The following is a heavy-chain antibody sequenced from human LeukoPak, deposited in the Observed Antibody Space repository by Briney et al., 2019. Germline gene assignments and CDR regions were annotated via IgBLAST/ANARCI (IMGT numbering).Heavy chain of an antibody. J-gene: IGHJ4*02. D-gene: IGHD5-12*01. CDR1: GFIVISND. CDR3: ATAVSGYSQFDY. Sequence: GGSLRLSCAASGFIVISNDASSVRQAPGKGLEWVSFIYSGGSTYYADSVKGRFTISRGNSKNTLYLHMNSLRAEDTAVYYCATAVSGYSQFDYWGQGPLVTVSS. CDR2: IYSGGST. V-gene: IGHV3-53*01.